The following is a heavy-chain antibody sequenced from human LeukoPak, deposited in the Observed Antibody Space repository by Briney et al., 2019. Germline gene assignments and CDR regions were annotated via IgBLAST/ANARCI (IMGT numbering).Heavy chain of an antibody. D-gene: IGHD4-17*01. V-gene: IGHV3-30*04. Sequence: GRSLRLSCAASGFSFSNYAMHWVRQAPGKGLEWVAAVSYDGNLQHYADAVKGRFTVSRDNSKNTVFLQINSLRTDDSAVYWCVKVYPTVTTSSVLGSWGQGTLVTVSS. CDR1: GFSFSNYA. J-gene: IGHJ4*02. CDR2: VSYDGNLQ. CDR3: VKVYPTVTTSSVLGS.